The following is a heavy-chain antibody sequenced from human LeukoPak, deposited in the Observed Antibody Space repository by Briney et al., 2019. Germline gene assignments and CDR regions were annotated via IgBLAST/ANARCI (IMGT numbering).Heavy chain of an antibody. CDR2: INHSGST. CDR1: GGSFSGYY. J-gene: IGHJ4*02. V-gene: IGHV4-34*01. D-gene: IGHD2-2*01. Sequence: SETLSLTCAVYGGSFSGYYWSWIRQPPGKGLEWIGEINHSGSTNYNPSLKSRVTISVDTSENQFSLKLSSVTAADTAVYYCARGIVVVPATEEYYFDYWGQGTLVTVSS. CDR3: ARGIVVVPATEEYYFDY.